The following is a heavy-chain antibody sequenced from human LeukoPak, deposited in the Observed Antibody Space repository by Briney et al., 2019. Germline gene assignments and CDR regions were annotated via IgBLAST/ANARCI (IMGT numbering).Heavy chain of an antibody. CDR3: ARGGATIFGVLRWRAFDI. J-gene: IGHJ3*02. CDR2: ISSSSSYI. D-gene: IGHD3-3*01. CDR1: GFTFSSYS. Sequence: GGSLRLSCAASGFTFSSYSMNWVRQAPGKGLEWVSSISSSSSYIYYADSVKGRFTISRDNAKNSLYLQMNSLRGEDTAVYYCARGGATIFGVLRWRAFDIWGQGTMVTVSS. V-gene: IGHV3-21*01.